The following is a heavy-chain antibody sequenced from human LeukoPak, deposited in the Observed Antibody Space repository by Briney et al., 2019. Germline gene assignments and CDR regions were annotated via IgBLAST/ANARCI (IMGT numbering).Heavy chain of an antibody. Sequence: KPSETLSLTCTVSGGSISSYYWSWIRQPAGKGLEWIGRIYTSGSTNYNPSLKSRVTLSVDTSKNRFSLKLSSVTAADTAVYYCARGAYGGNSLGAFDIWGQGTMVTVSS. CDR2: IYTSGST. D-gene: IGHD4-23*01. CDR1: GGSISSYY. J-gene: IGHJ3*02. V-gene: IGHV4-4*07. CDR3: ARGAYGGNSLGAFDI.